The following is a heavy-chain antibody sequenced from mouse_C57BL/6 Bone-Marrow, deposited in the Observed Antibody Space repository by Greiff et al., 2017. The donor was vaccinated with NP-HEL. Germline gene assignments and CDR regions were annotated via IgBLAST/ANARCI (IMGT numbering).Heavy chain of an antibody. Sequence: EVMLVESGGGLVKPGGSLKLSCAASGFTFSDYGMHWVRQAPEKGLEWVAYISSGRSTIYYADTVKGRFTISRDHAKNTLFLQMTSLRSEDTAMYYCAVLGYYFDYWGQGTTLTVSS. CDR1: GFTFSDYG. V-gene: IGHV5-17*01. CDR3: AVLGYYFDY. CDR2: ISSGRSTI. D-gene: IGHD3-3*01. J-gene: IGHJ2*01.